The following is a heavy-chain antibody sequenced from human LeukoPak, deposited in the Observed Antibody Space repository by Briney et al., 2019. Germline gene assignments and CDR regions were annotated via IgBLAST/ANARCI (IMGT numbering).Heavy chain of an antibody. Sequence: ASVKVSCKASGYTFTGYYMHWVRQAPGQGLEWMGWINPNSGGTDYAQKFQGWVTMTRDTSISTAYMELSRLRSDDTAVYYCARDQSGVDSLAAAGTSFGYGMGVWGQGTTVTVSS. J-gene: IGHJ6*02. V-gene: IGHV1-2*04. CDR1: GYTFTGYY. CDR2: INPNSGGT. D-gene: IGHD6-13*01. CDR3: ARDQSGVDSLAAAGTSFGYGMGV.